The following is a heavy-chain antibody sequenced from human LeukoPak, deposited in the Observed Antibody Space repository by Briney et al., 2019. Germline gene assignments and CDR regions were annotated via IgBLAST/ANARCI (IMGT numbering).Heavy chain of an antibody. CDR3: ARGQIVTIIRSPTLDY. V-gene: IGHV1-2*04. J-gene: IGHJ4*02. CDR2: INPNSGGT. D-gene: IGHD3-22*01. CDR1: GYTFTGYY. Sequence: ASVKVSCKASGYTFTGYYMHWVRQAPGQGLEWMGWINPNSGGTNYAQKFQGWVTMTRDTSISTAYMELRSLRSDDTAVYYCARGQIVTIIRSPTLDYWGQGTLVTVSS.